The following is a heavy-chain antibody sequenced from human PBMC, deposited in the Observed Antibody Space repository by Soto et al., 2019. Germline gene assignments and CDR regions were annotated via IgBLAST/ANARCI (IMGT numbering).Heavy chain of an antibody. Sequence: ASVKVSCKASGYTFTSYGISWVRQAPGQGLEWMGWISAYNGNTNYAQKLQGRVTMTTDTSTSTAYMELRSLRSDDTAVYYCARRIGSDIVVVPAAYDYWGQGTLVTVSS. D-gene: IGHD2-2*01. CDR1: GYTFTSYG. CDR2: ISAYNGNT. CDR3: ARRIGSDIVVVPAAYDY. J-gene: IGHJ4*02. V-gene: IGHV1-18*01.